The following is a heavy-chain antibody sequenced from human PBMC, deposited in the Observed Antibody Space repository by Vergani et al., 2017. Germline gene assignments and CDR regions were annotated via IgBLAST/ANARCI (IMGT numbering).Heavy chain of an antibody. CDR2: MNPNSGNT. CDR1: GYTFTSYD. CDR3: ARAYDYSTGLYYYYYYMDV. Sequence: QVQLVQSGAEVKKPGASVKVSCKASGYTFTSYDINWVRQATGQGLEWMGWMNPNSGNTGYAQKFQGRVTMTRNTSISTAYMELSSLRSEDTAVYYCARAYDYSTGLYYYYYYMDVWGKGTTVTVSS. J-gene: IGHJ6*03. V-gene: IGHV1-8*01. D-gene: IGHD4-11*01.